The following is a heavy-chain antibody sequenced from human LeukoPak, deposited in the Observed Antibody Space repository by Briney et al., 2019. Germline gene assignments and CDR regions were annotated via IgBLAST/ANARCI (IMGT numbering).Heavy chain of an antibody. CDR2: IYSDGST. CDR1: GFTVSNKY. D-gene: IGHD6-13*01. J-gene: IGHJ4*02. V-gene: IGHV3-53*01. Sequence: PGGSLRLSFAASGFTVSNKYMAWVRQAPGQGLEWVSVIYSDGSTYYADSVKCRFTISRDNSKNTLYLQMNSLRAEDTAVYYCARDPQSSQQLVSYWGQGTLVTVSS. CDR3: ARDPQSSQQLVSY.